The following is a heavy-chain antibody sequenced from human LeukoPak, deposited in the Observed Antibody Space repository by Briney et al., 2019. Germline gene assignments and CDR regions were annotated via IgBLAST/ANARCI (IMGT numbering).Heavy chain of an antibody. J-gene: IGHJ4*02. CDR3: ARVAFTNFDY. CDR1: GFTFSSSA. CDR2: ISGSGSGSST. V-gene: IGHV3-23*01. Sequence: GGSLRLSCAASGFTFSSSAMSWVRQAPGKGLEWVSTISGSGSGSSTYYADSVKGRFTISRDNSKNTLYLQMNSLRAEDTAVYYCARVAFTNFDYWGQGTLVTVSS. D-gene: IGHD1-1*01.